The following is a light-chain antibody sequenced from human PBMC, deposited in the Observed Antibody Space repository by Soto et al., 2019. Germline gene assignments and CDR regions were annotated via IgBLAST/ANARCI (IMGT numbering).Light chain of an antibody. CDR1: QSVSSY. CDR3: QKYNNWPPWT. Sequence: EIVLTQSPATLSLSPGERATLSCRASQSVSSYLAWYQQKPGQAPRLLIYDASTRATGIPDRFSGSGSGTEFTLTISRLQSEDFAVYYCQKYNNWPPWTFGQGTKVDI. V-gene: IGKV3-15*01. J-gene: IGKJ1*01. CDR2: DAS.